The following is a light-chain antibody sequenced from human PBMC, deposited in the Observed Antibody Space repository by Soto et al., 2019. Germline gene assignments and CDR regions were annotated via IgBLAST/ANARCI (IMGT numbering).Light chain of an antibody. J-gene: IGKJ1*01. CDR2: GAS. Sequence: EIVLTQSPGTLSLSPGERATLSCRASQSVRSNYLAWYQQKLGQAPRLLIYGASSRATGIPDRFSGSGSGTDFTLTISRLEPEDFAVYYCQQYGNSGTFGQGTKVEIK. CDR3: QQYGNSGT. CDR1: QSVRSNY. V-gene: IGKV3-20*01.